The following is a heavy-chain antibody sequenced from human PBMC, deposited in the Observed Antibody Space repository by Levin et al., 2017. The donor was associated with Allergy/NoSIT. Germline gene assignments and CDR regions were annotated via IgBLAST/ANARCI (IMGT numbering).Heavy chain of an antibody. D-gene: IGHD3-22*01. CDR1: GGTFRSYV. J-gene: IGHJ4*01. Sequence: KISCKVSGGTFRSYVISWVRRAPGQGLEWLGGIIPVFGSATYAQKFQGRVTIGADESTSTAYMHLSSLRCEDTAVYYCATESSDYSRYFDSWGQGTLVTVSS. CDR2: IIPVFGSA. CDR3: ATESSDYSRYFDS. V-gene: IGHV1-69*01.